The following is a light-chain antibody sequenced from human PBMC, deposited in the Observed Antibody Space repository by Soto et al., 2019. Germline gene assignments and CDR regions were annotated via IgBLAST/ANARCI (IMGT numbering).Light chain of an antibody. Sequence: DLQLTQSPSFLSASVGDRVTITCRASQGISSYLAWYQQKPGKAPKLLIYAASTLQSGVPSRFSGSGSGTEFTHTISSLQPEDCATYYCQQLNSYPRVTFGGGTKVEIK. V-gene: IGKV1-9*01. CDR3: QQLNSYPRVT. CDR1: QGISSY. J-gene: IGKJ4*01. CDR2: AAS.